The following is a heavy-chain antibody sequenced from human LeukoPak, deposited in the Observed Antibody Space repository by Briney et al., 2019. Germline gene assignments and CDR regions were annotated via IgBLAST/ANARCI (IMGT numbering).Heavy chain of an antibody. CDR1: GYTFTSYG. D-gene: IGHD3-22*01. CDR2: ISAYNGNT. J-gene: IGHJ4*02. Sequence: ASVKVSCKASGYTFTSYGISWVRQAPGQGLEWMGWISAYNGNTNYAQKLQGRVTMTTDTSTRTAYMELRSLRSDDTAVYYCARDPYDSSGYYGVDEFDYWGQGTLVTVSS. V-gene: IGHV1-18*01. CDR3: ARDPYDSSGYYGVDEFDY.